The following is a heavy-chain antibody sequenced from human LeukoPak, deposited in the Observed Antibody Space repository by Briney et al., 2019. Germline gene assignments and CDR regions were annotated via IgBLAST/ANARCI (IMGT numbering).Heavy chain of an antibody. CDR3: ARHRSGWLQSSFDY. CDR2: MLYSGTP. CDR1: GASISSPSYF. J-gene: IGHJ4*02. Sequence: SETLSLTCTVSGASISSPSYFWGWVRQPPGKGLEWIGSMLYSGTPYYNPALKSRVTISVDTSKNQFSLKLSSVTAADTAVYYCARHRSGWLQSSFDYWGQGTLVTVSS. V-gene: IGHV4-39*01. D-gene: IGHD5-24*01.